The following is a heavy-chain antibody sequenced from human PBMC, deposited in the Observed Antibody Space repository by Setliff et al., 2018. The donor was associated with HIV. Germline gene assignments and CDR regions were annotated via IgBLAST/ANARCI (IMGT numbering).Heavy chain of an antibody. Sequence: SETLSLTCTVSGGSIKSYSWSWIRQPAGKGLEWIGRVCTSGDTNYNPSLQSRVAMSVDMSKNQFSLNLNSVTAADTALYYCARERVVRGVVDPGTSQIFDNWGQGILVTVSS. CDR3: ARERVVRGVVDPGTSQIFDN. D-gene: IGHD3-10*01. J-gene: IGHJ4*02. CDR2: VCTSGDT. CDR1: GGSIKSYS. V-gene: IGHV4-4*07.